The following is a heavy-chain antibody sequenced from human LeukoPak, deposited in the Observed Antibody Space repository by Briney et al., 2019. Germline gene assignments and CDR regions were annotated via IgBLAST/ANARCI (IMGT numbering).Heavy chain of an antibody. CDR1: GFTLSSHA. J-gene: IGHJ4*02. V-gene: IGHV3-30-3*01. CDR2: ILNDGGET. D-gene: IGHD3-9*01. Sequence: GRSLRLSCAASGFTLSSHAMHWVRQAPGKGLEWTAVILNDGGETIYADSVKGRFTISGDNSKNTLYLQMNSLGIEDTAVYYCAREFGRQSDILDWGQGTLVTVSS. CDR3: AREFGRQSDILD.